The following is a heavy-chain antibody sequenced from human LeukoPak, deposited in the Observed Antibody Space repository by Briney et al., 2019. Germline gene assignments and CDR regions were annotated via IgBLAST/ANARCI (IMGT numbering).Heavy chain of an antibody. CDR3: ARWGDGSGSYRGFDI. J-gene: IGHJ3*02. V-gene: IGHV4-59*11. CDR1: GGSISSQY. Sequence: SETLSLTCTVSGGSISSQYWTWIRQPPGKGPEWIAYVDNRGNTNYNPSLRSRVTISIDTSKNQFSLKLSSVTAADTAVYYCARWGDGSGSYRGFDIWGQGTMVTVSS. CDR2: VDNRGNT. D-gene: IGHD3-3*01.